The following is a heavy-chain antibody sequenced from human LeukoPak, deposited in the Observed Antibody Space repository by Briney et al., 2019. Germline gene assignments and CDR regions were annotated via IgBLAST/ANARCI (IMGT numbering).Heavy chain of an antibody. CDR1: GYTFTSYD. D-gene: IGHD4-23*01. CDR2: MSPNSGDT. Sequence: ASVKVSCKASGYTFTSYDFNWVRQATGQRPEWMGWMSPNSGDTGYAQKFQDRVTMTRNTSISTAYMELSSLRSDDTAVYYCARDSRWYGMDVWGQGTTVTVSS. J-gene: IGHJ6*02. V-gene: IGHV1-8*01. CDR3: ARDSRWYGMDV.